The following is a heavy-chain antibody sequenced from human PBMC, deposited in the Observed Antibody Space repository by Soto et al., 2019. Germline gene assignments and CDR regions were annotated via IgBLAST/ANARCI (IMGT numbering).Heavy chain of an antibody. D-gene: IGHD3-16*02. J-gene: IGHJ5*02. CDR3: ARGDYVWGSYRPYNWFDP. CDR1: GGSISSGGYS. V-gene: IGHV4-30-2*01. Sequence: SETLSLTCAVSGGSISSGGYSWSWIRQPPGKGLEWIGYIYHSGSTYYNPSLKSRVTISVDRSKNQFSLKLSSVTAADTAVYYCARGDYVWGSYRPYNWFDPWGQGTLVTVSS. CDR2: IYHSGST.